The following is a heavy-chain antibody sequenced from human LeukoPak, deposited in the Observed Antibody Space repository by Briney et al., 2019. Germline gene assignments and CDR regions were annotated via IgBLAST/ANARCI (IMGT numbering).Heavy chain of an antibody. Sequence: SETLSLTCTVSGGSIGSYYWSWIRQPPGKGLEWIGYIYYSGSTNYNPSLKSRVTISVDTSKNQFSLKLSSVTAADTAVYYCARYSGSSGWYYAFDIWGQGTMVTVSS. V-gene: IGHV4-59*01. CDR3: ARYSGSSGWYYAFDI. J-gene: IGHJ3*02. CDR1: GGSIGSYY. D-gene: IGHD6-19*01. CDR2: IYYSGST.